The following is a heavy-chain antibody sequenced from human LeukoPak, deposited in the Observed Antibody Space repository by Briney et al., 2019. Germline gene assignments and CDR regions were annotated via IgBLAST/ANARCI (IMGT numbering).Heavy chain of an antibody. CDR1: GYSISGGYY. V-gene: IGHV4-38-2*02. CDR2: IFLSGST. CDR3: ARDLGYDSSGYYICDAFDI. D-gene: IGHD3-22*01. J-gene: IGHJ3*02. Sequence: SESLSLTCTVSGYSISGGYYWGWIRQPPGKGLEWIGSIFLSGSTYYNPSLKSRAAISVDTSRNQISLKLSSVTAADTAVYYCARDLGYDSSGYYICDAFDIWGQGTMVTVSS.